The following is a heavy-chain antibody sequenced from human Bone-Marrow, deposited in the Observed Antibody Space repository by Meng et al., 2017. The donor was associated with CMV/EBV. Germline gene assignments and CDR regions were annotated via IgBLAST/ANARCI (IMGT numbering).Heavy chain of an antibody. CDR1: GFTFSSYW. J-gene: IGHJ4*02. Sequence: GESLKISCAASGFTFSSYWMSWVRQAPGKGLEWVANIKQDGSEKYYVDSVKGRFTISRDNAKNSLYLQMNSLRAEDTAVYYCATSYHRTFDYWGQGTLVTVSS. V-gene: IGHV3-7*01. D-gene: IGHD1-26*01. CDR2: IKQDGSEK. CDR3: ATSYHRTFDY.